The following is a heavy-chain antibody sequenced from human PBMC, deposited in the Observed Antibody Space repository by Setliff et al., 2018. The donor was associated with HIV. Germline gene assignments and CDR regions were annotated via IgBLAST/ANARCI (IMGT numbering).Heavy chain of an antibody. D-gene: IGHD1-1*01. CDR1: GYIFSNFG. Sequence: ASVKVSCKYFGYIFSNFGITWVRQAPGQGLEWMGYISGYNRITFYAKKFQGRVTMTTDTSTVTAFMELRGLTSDDTAVYYCARDSGTGGPGRWVDPWGQGTQVTVSS. CDR2: ISGYNRIT. J-gene: IGHJ5*02. CDR3: ARDSGTGGPGRWVDP. V-gene: IGHV1-18*01.